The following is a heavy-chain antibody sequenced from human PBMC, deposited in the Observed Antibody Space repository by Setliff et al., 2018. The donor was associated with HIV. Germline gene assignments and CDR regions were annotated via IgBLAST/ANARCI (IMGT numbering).Heavy chain of an antibody. D-gene: IGHD4-17*01. J-gene: IGHJ4*02. CDR1: GYSISSDYC. CDR3: ASSPVCRSDYGLHNFDY. V-gene: IGHV4-38-2*01. CDR2: MCHGGNNN. Sequence: SETLSLTCGVSGYSISSDYCWGGIRQPPGKGLEWIGNMCHGGNNNYYNPSLKSRVTISVDTPKNQFSLKLSSVTAADTAVYYCASSPVCRSDYGLHNFDYWGQGTLVTVSS.